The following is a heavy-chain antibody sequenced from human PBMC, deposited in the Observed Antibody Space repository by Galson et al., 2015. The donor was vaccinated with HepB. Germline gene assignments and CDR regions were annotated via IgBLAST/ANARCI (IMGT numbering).Heavy chain of an antibody. V-gene: IGHV3-30*04. CDR3: ARDLATGIPVAGPEV. CDR2: ISYDGSNK. J-gene: IGHJ4*02. Sequence: SLRLSCAASGFPFSTYAMHWVRQAPGKGLKWVAIISYDGSNKYYGDSVKGRFTISRDISKSTWYLQMNSLRPEDTAVYYCARDLATGIPVAGPEVWGQGTLVTVSS. D-gene: IGHD6-19*01. CDR1: GFPFSTYA.